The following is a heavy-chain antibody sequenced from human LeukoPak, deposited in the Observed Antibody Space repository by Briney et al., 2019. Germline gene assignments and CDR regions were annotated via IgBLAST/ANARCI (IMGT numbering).Heavy chain of an antibody. V-gene: IGHV7-4-1*02. J-gene: IGHJ6*03. Sequence: VASVKVSCKASGYSLTSYALNWVRQAPGQGFEWMGWINTNTGNPTYAQGFIGRFVFSLDTSVSTAHLQISSLKAEDTAVYFCARGRGASSGSGSHGTTSSYYMDVWGKGTTVTVSS. CDR2: INTNTGNP. CDR1: GYSLTSYA. D-gene: IGHD3-10*01. CDR3: ARGRGASSGSGSHGTTSSYYMDV.